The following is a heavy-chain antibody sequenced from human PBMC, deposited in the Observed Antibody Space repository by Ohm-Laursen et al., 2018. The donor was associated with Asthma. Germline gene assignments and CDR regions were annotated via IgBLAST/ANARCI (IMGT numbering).Heavy chain of an antibody. CDR2: ISYDGSNK. D-gene: IGHD1-20*01. Sequence: SLRLSCAASGFTFSNYNMHWVRQTPGKGLEWVAVISYDGSNKYYADSVKGRFTSSRDNSKNTLFLQMNSLRAEDTAVYYCAKERLTGMTYSNTFDPWGQGTLVTVSS. J-gene: IGHJ5*02. CDR1: GFTFSNYN. V-gene: IGHV3-30*18. CDR3: AKERLTGMTYSNTFDP.